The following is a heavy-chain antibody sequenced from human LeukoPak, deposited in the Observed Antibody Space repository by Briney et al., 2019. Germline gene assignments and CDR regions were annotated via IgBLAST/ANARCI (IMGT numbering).Heavy chain of an antibody. J-gene: IGHJ6*03. CDR3: ARTTNWNYRYYYYYMDV. Sequence: ASVKVSCKASGYTFTGYYMHWVRQAPGQGLEWMGWISPNSGRTNYAQKFQGRVTMTRDTSISTAYMELSRLRSDDTVVYYCARTTNWNYRYYYYYMDVWGKGTTVTVSS. CDR2: ISPNSGRT. D-gene: IGHD1-7*01. CDR1: GYTFTGYY. V-gene: IGHV1-2*02.